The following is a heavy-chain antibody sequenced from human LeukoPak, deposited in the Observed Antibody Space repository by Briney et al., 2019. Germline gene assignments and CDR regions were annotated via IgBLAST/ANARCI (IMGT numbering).Heavy chain of an antibody. Sequence: EASVKASCKASGYTFTSYGISWVRQAPGQGLGWMGWISAYNGNTNYAQKLQGRVTMTTDTSTSTAYMELRSLRSDDTAVYYCARALYYYDSSGYYTLFDYWGQGTLVTVSS. J-gene: IGHJ4*02. V-gene: IGHV1-18*01. CDR1: GYTFTSYG. CDR2: ISAYNGNT. D-gene: IGHD3-22*01. CDR3: ARALYYYDSSGYYTLFDY.